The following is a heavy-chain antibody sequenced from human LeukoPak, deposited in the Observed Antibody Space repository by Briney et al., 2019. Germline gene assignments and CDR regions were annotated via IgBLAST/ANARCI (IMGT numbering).Heavy chain of an antibody. D-gene: IGHD2-2*01. CDR1: GGSISSGGYY. CDR3: ARDVVVPAARPRGHNWFDP. V-gene: IGHV4-30-2*01. J-gene: IGHJ5*02. CDR2: IYHSGST. Sequence: PSQTLSLTCTVSGGSISSGGYYWSWIRQPPGKGLEWIGYIYHSGSTYYSPSLKSRVTISVDTSKNQFSLKLSSVTAADTAVYYCARDVVVPAARPRGHNWFDPWGQGTLVTVSS.